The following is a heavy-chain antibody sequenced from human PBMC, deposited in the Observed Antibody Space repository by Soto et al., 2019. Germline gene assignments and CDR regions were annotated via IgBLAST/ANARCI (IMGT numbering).Heavy chain of an antibody. Sequence: QVQLVQSGAEVKKPGSSMNGSCKSSGGTLNSYDINWVRQAPGQGLEWMGGVIPIVETPKYAQKFQGRVTITADESTNSVYRELSSLRSEDTAMYYCARLSRPNYYDTSGFFKDNWFDHCGQGTLVTVAS. V-gene: IGHV1-69*01. CDR3: ARLSRPNYYDTSGFFKDNWFDH. CDR2: VIPIVETP. CDR1: GGTLNSYD. D-gene: IGHD3-22*01. J-gene: IGHJ5*02.